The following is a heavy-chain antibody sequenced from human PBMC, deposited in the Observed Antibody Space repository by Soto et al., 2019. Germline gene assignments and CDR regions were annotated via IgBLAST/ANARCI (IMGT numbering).Heavy chain of an antibody. CDR3: AREWSSTWYIDY. CDR2: VYHSGST. Sequence: QVQLQESGPGLVKPSETLSLTCAVSGYSITSGYFWAWIRQPPGKGLEWIGSVYHSGSTYFNPSLKSGVTISVDTSKNQFSLRLSSVTATDTAVYYCAREWSSTWYIDYWGQGTLVTVSS. D-gene: IGHD6-13*01. J-gene: IGHJ4*02. V-gene: IGHV4-38-2*02. CDR1: GYSITSGYF.